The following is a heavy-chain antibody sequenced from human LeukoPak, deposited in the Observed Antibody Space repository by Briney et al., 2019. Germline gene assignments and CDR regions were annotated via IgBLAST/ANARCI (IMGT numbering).Heavy chain of an antibody. J-gene: IGHJ5*02. Sequence: SVKVSCKASGGTFSSYAISWVRQAPGQGLEWMGGIIPIFGTANYAQKFQGRVTITTDESTSTAYMELSSLRSEDTAVYYCARTARYSSSSFAWGQGTLVTVSS. CDR1: GGTFSSYA. CDR2: IIPIFGTA. CDR3: ARTARYSSSSFA. V-gene: IGHV1-69*05. D-gene: IGHD6-6*01.